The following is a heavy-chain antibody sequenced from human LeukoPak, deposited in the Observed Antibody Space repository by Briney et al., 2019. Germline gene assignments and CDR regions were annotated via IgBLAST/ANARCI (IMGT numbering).Heavy chain of an antibody. D-gene: IGHD3-10*01. V-gene: IGHV1-69*13. CDR2: IIPIFGAA. J-gene: IGHJ4*02. CDR1: GGTFSSYA. Sequence: SVKVSCKASGGTFSSYAISWVRQAPGQGLEWMGGIIPIFGAANYAQKFQGRVTITADESTSTAYMELSSLRSEDTAVYYCARDLDGSGSIDYWGQGTLVTVSS. CDR3: ARDLDGSGSIDY.